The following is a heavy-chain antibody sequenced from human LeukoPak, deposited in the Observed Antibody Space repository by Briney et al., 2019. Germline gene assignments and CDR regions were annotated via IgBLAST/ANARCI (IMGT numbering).Heavy chain of an antibody. CDR3: ARGEVGSSNLSVSDY. CDR2: INHSGST. V-gene: IGHV4-34*01. J-gene: IGHJ4*02. Sequence: PSETLSLTCAVYGGSFSGYYWSWIRQPPGKGLEWIGEINHSGSTNYNPSLKSRVTISVDTSKNQFSLKLSSVTAADTAVYYCARGEVGSSNLSVSDYWGQGTLVTVSS. CDR1: GGSFSGYY. D-gene: IGHD6-13*01.